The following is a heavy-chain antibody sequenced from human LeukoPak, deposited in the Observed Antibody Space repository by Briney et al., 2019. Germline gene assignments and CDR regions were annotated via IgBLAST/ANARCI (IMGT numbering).Heavy chain of an antibody. CDR2: IAKNGGGK. J-gene: IGHJ4*02. V-gene: IGHV3-7*01. Sequence: GGSLRLSCAASGFTFTSYWMGWFRQAPGKGLEWVANIAKNGGGKNYVDSVKGRFTISRDNSKNTVYLQMNSLRADDTAVYYCARDRVTKQAPPGYWGQGTLVTVSS. CDR1: GFTFTSYW. D-gene: IGHD2-8*01. CDR3: ARDRVTKQAPPGY.